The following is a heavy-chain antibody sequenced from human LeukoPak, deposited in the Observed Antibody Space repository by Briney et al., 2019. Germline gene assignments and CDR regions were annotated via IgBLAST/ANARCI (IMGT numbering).Heavy chain of an antibody. CDR3: ARAYSGSYFYFDY. D-gene: IGHD1-26*01. J-gene: IGHJ4*02. Sequence: ASVKVSCKASGYTFTGYYMHCVRQTPGQRLEWMGWINPNSGGTNYAQKFRGRVTMTRDTSISTAYMELSRLRSDDTAVYYCARAYSGSYFYFDYWGQGTLVTVSS. V-gene: IGHV1-2*02. CDR1: GYTFTGYY. CDR2: INPNSGGT.